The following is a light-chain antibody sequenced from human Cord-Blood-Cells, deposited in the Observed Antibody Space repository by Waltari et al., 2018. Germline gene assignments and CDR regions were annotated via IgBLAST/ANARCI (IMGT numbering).Light chain of an antibody. CDR2: AAS. CDR3: QQSYSTPFT. Sequence: DIQMTQSPSSLSASVGDRVTITCRASQSISIYLNWYQQKPWKAPKLLIYAASSLQSGVPSSFSGSGSGTDFTLTISSVQPEDFATYYCQQSYSTPFTFGPGTKVDIK. CDR1: QSISIY. V-gene: IGKV1-39*01. J-gene: IGKJ3*01.